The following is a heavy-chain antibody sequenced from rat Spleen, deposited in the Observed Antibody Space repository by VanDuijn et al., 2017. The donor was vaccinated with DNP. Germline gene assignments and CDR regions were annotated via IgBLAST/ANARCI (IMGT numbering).Heavy chain of an antibody. CDR1: GYSITSNY. V-gene: IGHV3-1*01. J-gene: IGHJ2*01. Sequence: EVQLQESGPGLVKPSQSLSLTCSVTGYSITSNYWGWIRKFPGNKMEWMAYISYSGGTRYNPSLKSRISITRDTSKNQFFLQLNSVTIEDTATYYCARWTYGFDYWGQGVMVTVSS. CDR2: ISYSGGT. D-gene: IGHD1-11*01. CDR3: ARWTYGFDY.